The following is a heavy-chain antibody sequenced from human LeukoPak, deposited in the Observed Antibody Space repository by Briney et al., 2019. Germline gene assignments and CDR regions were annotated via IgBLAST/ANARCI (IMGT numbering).Heavy chain of an antibody. Sequence: GGTLRLSCAASGFTFSSYAMSWVRQAPGKGLEWVSAISGSGGSTYYADSVKGRFTISRDNSKKTLYLQMNSLRAEDTAVYYCAIIPRRFVDYWGQGTLVTVSS. J-gene: IGHJ4*02. CDR3: AIIPRRFVDY. CDR1: GFTFSSYA. D-gene: IGHD3-10*01. CDR2: ISGSGGST. V-gene: IGHV3-23*01.